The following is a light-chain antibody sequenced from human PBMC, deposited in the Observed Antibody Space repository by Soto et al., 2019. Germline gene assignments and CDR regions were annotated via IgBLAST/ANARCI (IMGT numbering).Light chain of an antibody. Sequence: IVLTQSPGTLSLSPGERATLSCSASQSVSSSYLAWYQQKPGQAPTLLIYGASSRSTCIPDRFSGSGSGTDFTLTISRLEPEDFAVYYCQRYGSPTQFTFGGGTKVEIK. CDR2: GAS. CDR3: QRYGSPTQFT. J-gene: IGKJ4*01. CDR1: QSVSSSY. V-gene: IGKV3-20*01.